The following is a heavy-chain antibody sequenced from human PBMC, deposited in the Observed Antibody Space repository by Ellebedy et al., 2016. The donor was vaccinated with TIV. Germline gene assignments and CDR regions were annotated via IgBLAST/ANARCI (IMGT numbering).Heavy chain of an antibody. V-gene: IGHV3-21*06. CDR2: ISSSSSPI. D-gene: IGHD5-12*01. CDR3: ARGGRGRTIDDTFDV. CDR1: GFTFSNYV. Sequence: PGGSLRLSCAASGFTFSNYVMSRVRQAPGKGLEWVSSISSSSSPIFYADSVKGRFTISRDNAKNLLYLQMNSLRAEETAVYYCARGGRGRTIDDTFDVWGQGTMVTVSS. J-gene: IGHJ3*01.